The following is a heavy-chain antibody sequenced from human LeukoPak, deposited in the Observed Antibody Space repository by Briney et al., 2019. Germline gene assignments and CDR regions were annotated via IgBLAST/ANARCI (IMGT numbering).Heavy chain of an antibody. CDR1: GYTFTGYY. CDR2: INPNSGGT. Sequence: ASVKVSCKASGYTFTGYYMHWVRQAPGQGLEWMGWINPNSGGTNYAQKFQGRVTMTRDTSISTAYMELSRLRSDDTAVYYCARGTRALYYDILTGYNYWGQGTLVTVSS. D-gene: IGHD3-9*01. J-gene: IGHJ4*02. V-gene: IGHV1-2*02. CDR3: ARGTRALYYDILTGYNY.